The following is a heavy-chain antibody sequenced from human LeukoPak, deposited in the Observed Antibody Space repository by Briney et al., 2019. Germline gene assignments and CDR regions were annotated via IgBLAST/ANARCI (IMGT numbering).Heavy chain of an antibody. CDR3: ARDGLYSSRAGEGFDP. Sequence: SVKVSCKASGGTFSSYAISWVRQAPGQGLEWMGGIIPIFGIANYAQKFQGRVTITADESTSTAYMELSSLRSEDTAVYYCARDGLYSSRAGEGFDPWGQGTLVTVSS. J-gene: IGHJ5*02. D-gene: IGHD6-13*01. V-gene: IGHV1-69*13. CDR2: IIPIFGIA. CDR1: GGTFSSYA.